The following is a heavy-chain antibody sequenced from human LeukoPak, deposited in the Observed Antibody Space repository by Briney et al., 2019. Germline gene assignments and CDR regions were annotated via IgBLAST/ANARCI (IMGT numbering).Heavy chain of an antibody. Sequence: KPSETLSLTCAVYGGSFSGYYWSWIRQPPGKGLEWIGEINHSGSTNYNPSLKSRVTISVDTSKNQFFLKLSSVTAADTAVYYCARGWSPYAHLDVWGQGTTVTVSS. V-gene: IGHV4-34*01. CDR3: ARGWSPYAHLDV. J-gene: IGHJ6*02. D-gene: IGHD1-1*01. CDR2: INHSGST. CDR1: GGSFSGYY.